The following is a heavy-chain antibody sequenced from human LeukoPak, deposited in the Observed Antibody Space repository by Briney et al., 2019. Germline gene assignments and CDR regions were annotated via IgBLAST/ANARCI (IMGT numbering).Heavy chain of an antibody. J-gene: IGHJ6*02. V-gene: IGHV3-11*05. Sequence: TPGGSLRLSCAASGFTFSDYYMSWIRQAPGKGLEWVSYIRSSSSYTNYADSVKGRFTISRDNAKNSLYLQMNSLRAEDTAVYYCARERHRGSGVGMDVWGQGTTVTVSS. D-gene: IGHD3-10*01. CDR1: GFTFSDYY. CDR3: ARERHRGSGVGMDV. CDR2: IRSSSSYT.